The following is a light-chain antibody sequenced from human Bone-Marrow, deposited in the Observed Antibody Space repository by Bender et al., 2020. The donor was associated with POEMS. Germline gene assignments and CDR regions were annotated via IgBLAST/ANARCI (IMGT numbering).Light chain of an antibody. CDR3: SSYAGSNNLV. Sequence: QSGLTQPRSVSGSPGQSVTISCTGTSRDIGDYNYVSWYQQRPGQAPRLIIYEVTKRPSGVPDRFSAAKSGNAASLTVSGLQAEDEADYYCSSYAGSNNLVFGPGTKVTVL. J-gene: IGLJ1*01. V-gene: IGLV2-8*01. CDR2: EVT. CDR1: SRDIGDYNY.